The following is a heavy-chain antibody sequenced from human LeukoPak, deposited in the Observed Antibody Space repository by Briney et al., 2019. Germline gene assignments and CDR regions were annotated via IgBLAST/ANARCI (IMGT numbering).Heavy chain of an antibody. CDR3: ARGGEGYDSSGILLGPFDY. Sequence: GGSLRLSCAASGFTFSSYSMNWVRQAPGKGLEWVSYISSSSSTIYYADSVKGRFTISRDNAKNSLYLQMNSLRAEDTAVYYCARGGEGYDSSGILLGPFDYWGQGTLVTVSS. D-gene: IGHD3-22*01. J-gene: IGHJ4*02. CDR1: GFTFSSYS. V-gene: IGHV3-48*01. CDR2: ISSSSSTI.